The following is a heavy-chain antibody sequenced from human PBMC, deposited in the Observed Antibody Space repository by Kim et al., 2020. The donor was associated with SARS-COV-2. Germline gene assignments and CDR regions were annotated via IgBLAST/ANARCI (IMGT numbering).Heavy chain of an antibody. CDR1: GYSISSGYY. V-gene: IGHV4-38-2*02. J-gene: IGHJ3*02. CDR3: ARAFPHVVVVTAFDI. CDR2: IYHSGST. Sequence: SETLSLTCTVSGYSISSGYYWGWIRQPPGKGLEWIGRIYHSGSTYYNPSHKSRVTISVDTSKNQFSLKLSSVTAADTAVYYCARAFPHVVVVTAFDIWGQGKMVTVSS. D-gene: IGHD2-21*02.